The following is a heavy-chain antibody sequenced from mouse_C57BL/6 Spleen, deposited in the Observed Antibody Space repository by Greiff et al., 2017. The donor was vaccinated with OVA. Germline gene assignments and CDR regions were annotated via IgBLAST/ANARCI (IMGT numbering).Heavy chain of an antibody. Sequence: QVQLKQPGAELVKPGASVKLSCKASGYTFTSYWMHWVKQRPGQGLEWIGMIHPNSGSTNYNEKFKSKATLTVDKSSSTAYMQLSSLTSEDSAVYYCAREDSYGSSRSAMDYWGQGTSVTVSS. V-gene: IGHV1-64*01. D-gene: IGHD1-1*01. CDR3: AREDSYGSSRSAMDY. J-gene: IGHJ4*01. CDR2: IHPNSGST. CDR1: GYTFTSYW.